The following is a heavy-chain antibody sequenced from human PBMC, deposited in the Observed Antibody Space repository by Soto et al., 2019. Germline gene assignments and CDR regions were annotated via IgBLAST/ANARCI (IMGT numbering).Heavy chain of an antibody. J-gene: IGHJ4*02. CDR2: IYYSGST. CDR3: ARRARPMGCSGGSCYGPSFDY. V-gene: IGHV4-39*01. CDR1: GGSISSSSYY. D-gene: IGHD2-15*01. Sequence: QLQLQESGPGLVKPSETLSLTCTVSGGSISSSSYYWGWIRQPPGKGLEWIGSIYYSGSTYYNPSLKSRVTVSVDTSKNQFSLKLSSVTAADTAVYYCARRARPMGCSGGSCYGPSFDYWGQGTLVTVSS.